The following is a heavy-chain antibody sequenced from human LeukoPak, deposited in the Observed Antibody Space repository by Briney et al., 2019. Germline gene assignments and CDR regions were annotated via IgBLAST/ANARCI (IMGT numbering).Heavy chain of an antibody. V-gene: IGHV6-1*01. CDR3: ARAQYYYDSSGYYPLFDY. D-gene: IGHD3-22*01. CDR2: TYYRSKWYN. Sequence: SQTLSLTCAISGDSVSSNSAAWNWIRQSPSRGLEWLGRTYYRSKWYNDYAVSVKSRITINPDTSKNQFSLKLSSVTAADTAVYYCARAQYYYDSSGYYPLFDYWGQGTLVTVSS. J-gene: IGHJ4*02. CDR1: GDSVSSNSAA.